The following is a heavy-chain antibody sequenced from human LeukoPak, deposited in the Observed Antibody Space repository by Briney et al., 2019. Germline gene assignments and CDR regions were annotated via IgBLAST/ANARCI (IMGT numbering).Heavy chain of an antibody. CDR1: GFSFSSYA. V-gene: IGHV3-23*01. D-gene: IGHD6-13*01. J-gene: IGHJ4*02. CDR2: ISGSGGRT. CDR3: AKGLVVGSSWSAYDY. Sequence: PGESLRLSCAASGFSFSSYAMTWVRQAPGKGLEWVSGISGSGGRTDYADSVKGRFTISRDNSKNTLYLQMNSLRAEDTAVYYCAKGLVVGSSWSAYDYWGQGTLVTVSS.